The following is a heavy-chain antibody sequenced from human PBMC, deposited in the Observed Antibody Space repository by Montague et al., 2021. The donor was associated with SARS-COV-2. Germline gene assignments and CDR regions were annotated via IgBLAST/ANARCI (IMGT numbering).Heavy chain of an antibody. CDR2: YNSDST. CDR3: ARIGGWAVGY. J-gene: IGHJ4*02. Sequence: YNSDSTNYNPSLKSRVSISVDTSKNQLSLKLSSVTATDTAVYYCARIGGWAVGYWGRGTLVLV. V-gene: IGHV4-30-4*01. D-gene: IGHD1-26*01.